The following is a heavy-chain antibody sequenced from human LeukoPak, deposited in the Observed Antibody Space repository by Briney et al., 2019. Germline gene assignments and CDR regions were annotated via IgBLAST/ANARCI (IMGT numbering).Heavy chain of an antibody. CDR1: GFTFSAYS. V-gene: IGHV3-21*01. CDR2: ITSGDFV. Sequence: GGSLRLSCAVSGFTFSAYSMNWVRQAPGKGLEWVSSITSGDFVYFADSLKGRFTISRDNAKSSLYLQMNSLRAEDTAVYYCAKPFSSGYYYGAFDYWGQGTLVTVSS. J-gene: IGHJ4*02. CDR3: AKPFSSGYYYGAFDY. D-gene: IGHD3-22*01.